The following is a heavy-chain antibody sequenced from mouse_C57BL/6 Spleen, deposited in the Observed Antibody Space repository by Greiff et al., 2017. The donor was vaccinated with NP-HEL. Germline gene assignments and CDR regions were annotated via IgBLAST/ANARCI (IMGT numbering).Heavy chain of an antibody. CDR1: GFTFSDYG. V-gene: IGHV5-17*01. CDR2: ISRGSSTI. D-gene: IGHD1-1*01. J-gene: IGHJ2*01. CDR3: ARLLLRGYFDY. Sequence: EVKLVESGGGLVKPGGSLKLSCAASGFTFSDYGMHWVRQAPEKGLEWVAYISRGSSTIYYADTVKGRFTISRDNAKNTLFLQMTSLRSEDTAMYYCARLLLRGYFDYWGQGTTLTVSS.